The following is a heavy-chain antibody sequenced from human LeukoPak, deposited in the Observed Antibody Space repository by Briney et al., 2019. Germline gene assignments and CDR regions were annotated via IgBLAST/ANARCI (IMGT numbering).Heavy chain of an antibody. V-gene: IGHV4-59*01. CDR3: ARGGPGSTYYYDSSGDYFGY. CDR2: IYYSGST. CDR1: GGCISSYY. Sequence: SETLSLTCTVSGGCISSYYWSWIRQPPGKGLEWIGYIYYSGSTNYNPSLKSRVTISVDTSKNQFSLKLSSVTAADTAVYYCARGGPGSTYYYDSSGDYFGYWGQGTLVTVSS. D-gene: IGHD3-22*01. J-gene: IGHJ4*02.